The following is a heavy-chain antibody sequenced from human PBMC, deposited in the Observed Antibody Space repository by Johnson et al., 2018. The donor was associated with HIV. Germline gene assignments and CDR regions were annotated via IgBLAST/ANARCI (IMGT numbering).Heavy chain of an antibody. V-gene: IGHV3-49*04. CDR2: IRSKAYGGTT. CDR1: GFTFGDYA. J-gene: IGHJ3*02. D-gene: IGHD6-19*01. Sequence: EVRLVESGGGLVQPGRSLRLSCTASGFTFGDYAMSWVRQAPGKGLEWVGFIRSKAYGGTTEYAASVKGRFTISRDDSKSIAYLQMNSLRAEDTAVYYCARDFGYSSGWYRDDAFDIWGQGTMVIVSS. CDR3: ARDFGYSSGWYRDDAFDI.